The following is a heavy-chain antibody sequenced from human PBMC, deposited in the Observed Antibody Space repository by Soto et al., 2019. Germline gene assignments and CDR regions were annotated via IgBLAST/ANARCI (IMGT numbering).Heavy chain of an antibody. CDR1: GYTFTSYD. D-gene: IGHD2-15*01. Sequence: ASVKVSCKASGYTFTSYDINWVRQATGQGLEWMGWMNPNSGNTGYAQKFQGRVTMTRNTSISTAYMELSSLRSEDTAVYYCASSLKKNRLGYCSGGSCYQWGQGTLVTVSS. V-gene: IGHV1-8*01. J-gene: IGHJ4*02. CDR3: ASSLKKNRLGYCSGGSCYQ. CDR2: MNPNSGNT.